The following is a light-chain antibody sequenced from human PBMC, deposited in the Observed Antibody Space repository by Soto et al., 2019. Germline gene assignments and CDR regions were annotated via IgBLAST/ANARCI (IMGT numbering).Light chain of an antibody. V-gene: IGKV4-1*01. Sequence: DIVMTQSPDSLAVSLGERATINCKSSQSVLYSSNNKNYVAWDQQKPGQPPKMLIYLASNRESGVPDRFSGSGSGTDFTRSISSLQAEDVAVYYCQQYYIPPLTFGGGTKVDIK. CDR2: LAS. CDR3: QQYYIPPLT. J-gene: IGKJ4*02. CDR1: QSVLYSSNNKNY.